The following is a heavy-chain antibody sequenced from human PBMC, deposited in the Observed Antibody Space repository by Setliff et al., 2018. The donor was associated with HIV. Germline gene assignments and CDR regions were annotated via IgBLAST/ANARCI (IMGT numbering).Heavy chain of an antibody. D-gene: IGHD2-21*01. CDR1: GYTLTELS. V-gene: IGHV1-24*01. CDR3: ATGIPSDLDY. J-gene: IGHJ4*01. CDR2: FDPEDGET. Sequence: ASVKVSCKISGYTLTELSIHWVRQAPGKGLEWMANFDPEDGETFYAQKFQGRLTMTEDTSTDTAFLHVAKLTSDDTAIYYCATGIPSDLDYWGQGTLVTVYS.